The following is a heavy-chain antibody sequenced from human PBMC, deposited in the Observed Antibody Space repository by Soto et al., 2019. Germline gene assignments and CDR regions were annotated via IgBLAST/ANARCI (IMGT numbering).Heavy chain of an antibody. Sequence: EVQLLEAGGGLVQPGGSLRLSCAASGFTLRSSAMSWVRQAPVKGLEWVSAISSGGGNTFYADSVKGRFTISRDNSNNTLYLHMKSLRAEDTAVYYCVKDRVLPSGTQWGQGALVTVSS. CDR2: ISSGGGNT. CDR3: VKDRVLPSGTQ. D-gene: IGHD2-2*01. J-gene: IGHJ4*02. V-gene: IGHV3-23*01. CDR1: GFTLRSSA.